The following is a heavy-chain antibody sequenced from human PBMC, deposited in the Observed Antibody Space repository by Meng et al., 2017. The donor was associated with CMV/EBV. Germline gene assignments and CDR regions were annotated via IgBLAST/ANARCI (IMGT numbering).Heavy chain of an antibody. CDR2: IIPIFGTA. V-gene: IGHV1-69*05. J-gene: IGHJ4*02. CDR3: ASRQSRSSGSFDY. Sequence: SAQVSCKASGGTFSRYAISWVRQAPGQGLEWMGGIIPIFGTANYAQKLQGRVTITTDESTSTAYMELSSLRSEDTAVYYCASRQSRSSGSFDYWGQGTLVTVSS. D-gene: IGHD6-6*01. CDR1: GGTFSRYA.